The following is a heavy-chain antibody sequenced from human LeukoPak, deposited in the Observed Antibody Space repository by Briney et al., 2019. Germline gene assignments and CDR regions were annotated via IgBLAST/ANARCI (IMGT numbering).Heavy chain of an antibody. V-gene: IGHV3-30-3*01. CDR1: GFTFSSYA. CDR2: ISYDGSNK. Sequence: GGSLRLSCAASGFTFSSYAMHWVRQAPGKGLEWVAVISYDGSNKYYADSVKGRFTISRDNSKNTLYLQMNSLRAEDTAVYYCASQITYYYGSGPRRAFDYWGQGTLGTVSS. CDR3: ASQITYYYGSGPRRAFDY. D-gene: IGHD3-10*01. J-gene: IGHJ4*02.